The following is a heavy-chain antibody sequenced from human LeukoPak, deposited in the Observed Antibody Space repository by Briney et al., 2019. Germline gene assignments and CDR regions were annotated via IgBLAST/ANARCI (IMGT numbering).Heavy chain of an antibody. CDR1: GYTFTSYY. CDR3: ARVMTTATTGDY. V-gene: IGHV1-46*01. Sequence: ASVKVSCKASGYTFTSYYMHWVRQAPGLGLEWMGIINPSGGSTSYAQKFQGRVTMTRDTSTSTVYMELSSLRSEDTAVYYCARVMTTATTGDYWGQGTLVTVSS. J-gene: IGHJ4*02. CDR2: INPSGGST. D-gene: IGHD4-17*01.